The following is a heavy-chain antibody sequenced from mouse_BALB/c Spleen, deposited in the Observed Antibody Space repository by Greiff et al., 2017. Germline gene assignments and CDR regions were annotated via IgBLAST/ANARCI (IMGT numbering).Heavy chain of an antibody. CDR3: ARTYGSSYGYFDV. CDR1: GYNFTSYW. V-gene: IGHV1-55*01. J-gene: IGHJ1*01. Sequence: QVQLQQPGAELVKPGTSVKLSCKASGYNFTSYWINWVKLRPGQGLEWIGDIYPGSGSTNYNEKFKSKATLTVDTSSSTAYMQLSSLASEDSALYYCARTYGSSYGYFDVWGAGTTVTVSS. CDR2: IYPGSGST. D-gene: IGHD1-1*01.